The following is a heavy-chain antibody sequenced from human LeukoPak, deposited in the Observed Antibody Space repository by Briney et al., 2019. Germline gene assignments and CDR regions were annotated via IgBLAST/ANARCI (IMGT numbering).Heavy chain of an antibody. CDR3: ASALYANSCL. V-gene: IGHV3-7*01. CDR2: INQDGSVK. D-gene: IGHD2-8*01. CDR1: GFTFSSYA. Sequence: GGSLRLSCAASGFTFSSYAMSWVRQAPGKGLEWVANINQDGSVKNFVDSVKGRFTISRANAQNSLFLQMNSLRAEDTAVYYCASALYANSCLWGQGTLVTVSS. J-gene: IGHJ1*01.